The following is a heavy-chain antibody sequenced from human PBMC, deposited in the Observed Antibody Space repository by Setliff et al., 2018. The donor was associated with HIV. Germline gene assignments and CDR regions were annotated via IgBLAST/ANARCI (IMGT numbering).Heavy chain of an antibody. CDR2: ISPYNGHT. J-gene: IGHJ4*02. CDR3: ARTDYGGNSGGNYFDY. V-gene: IGHV1-18*01. D-gene: IGHD4-17*01. CDR1: GGTFSSYV. Sequence: GASVKVSCKASGGTFSSYVITWVRQAPGQGLEWLGWISPYNGHTNFAQEFQGRVTMTTDTATSTAYMEVRSLRSDDTAVYYCARTDYGGNSGGNYFDYWGQGSLVTVSS.